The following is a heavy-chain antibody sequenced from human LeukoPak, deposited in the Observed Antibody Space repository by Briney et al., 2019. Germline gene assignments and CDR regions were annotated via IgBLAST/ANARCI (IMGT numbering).Heavy chain of an antibody. V-gene: IGHV3-49*03. CDR3: VRESVRDYYFDF. CDR1: GFRFGGYA. CDR2: IRSKALYGTS. D-gene: IGHD3-10*02. Sequence: GGSLRLSCSGSGFRFGGYALSWIRQAPGKGLEWVGFIRSKALYGTSEYAASVEGRFTISRDDSNNIVYLQMNSLKTEDTAVYFCVRESVRDYYFDFWGQGTLVTVSS. J-gene: IGHJ4*02.